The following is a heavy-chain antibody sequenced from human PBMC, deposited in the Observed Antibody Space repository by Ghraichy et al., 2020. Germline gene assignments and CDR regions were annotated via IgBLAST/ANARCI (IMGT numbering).Heavy chain of an antibody. CDR1: GFTFVRSA. CDR2: IVVGSGNT. CDR3: AADSYFYDSSTQGRIGIDGFDV. V-gene: IGHV1-58*01. D-gene: IGHD3-22*01. J-gene: IGHJ3*01. Sequence: SVKVSCKASGFTFVRSAVQWVRQVRGQRLEWLGWIVVGSGNTNYAQKFQEGVTITRDMSTNTTYMELSSLRSEDTAIYYCAADSYFYDSSTQGRIGIDGFDVWGQGTVVTVSS.